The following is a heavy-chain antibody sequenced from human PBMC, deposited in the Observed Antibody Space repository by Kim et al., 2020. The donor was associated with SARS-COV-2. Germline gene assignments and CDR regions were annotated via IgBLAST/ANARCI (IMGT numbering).Heavy chain of an antibody. Sequence: YVDSVKGRFTISRDNAKNSLYLQMNSLRAEDTAVYYCAREEEGGWPPFDPWGQGTLVTVSS. D-gene: IGHD2-15*01. CDR3: AREEEGGWPPFDP. J-gene: IGHJ5*02. V-gene: IGHV3-7*01.